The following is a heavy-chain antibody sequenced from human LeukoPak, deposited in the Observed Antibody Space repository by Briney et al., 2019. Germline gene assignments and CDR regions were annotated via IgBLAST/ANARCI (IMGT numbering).Heavy chain of an antibody. J-gene: IGHJ4*02. Sequence: SETLSLTCAVYGGSFSGYYWIWIRQSPGKGLEWIGEINDSGSINYNPSLKSRVTISVDTSKNQFSLKLSSVTAADTAVYYCAGQRGPYYFDYWGQGTLVTVSS. D-gene: IGHD3-10*01. CDR3: AGQRGPYYFDY. V-gene: IGHV4-34*01. CDR2: INDSGSI. CDR1: GGSFSGYY.